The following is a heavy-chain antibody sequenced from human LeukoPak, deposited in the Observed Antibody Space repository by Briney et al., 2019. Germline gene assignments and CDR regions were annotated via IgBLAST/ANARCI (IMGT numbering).Heavy chain of an antibody. CDR2: INHSGST. V-gene: IGHV4-34*01. CDR3: VRGPRWATYYRGYFDY. D-gene: IGHD5-24*01. CDR1: GGSYSGYY. Sequence: SETLSLTCAVYGGSYSGYYWSWIRQPPGKGLEWIGEINHSGSTNYNPSLKSRVTISVDKSKNQFSLKLSSVTAADTAVIYCVRGPRWATYYRGYFDYWGQGTVVTVSS. J-gene: IGHJ4*02.